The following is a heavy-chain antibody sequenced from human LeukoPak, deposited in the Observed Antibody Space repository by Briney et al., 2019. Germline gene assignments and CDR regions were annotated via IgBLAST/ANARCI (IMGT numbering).Heavy chain of an antibody. V-gene: IGHV4-30-4*01. CDR1: GGSISSGDYY. J-gene: IGHJ4*02. D-gene: IGHD2-21*01. CDR3: ARFPHIYCGGECSSNYFDY. Sequence: SETLSLTCTVSGGSISSGDYYWSWIRQPPGKGLEWIGYIYYSGSTYYNPSLKSRVTISVDTSKNQFSLKLSSVTAADTAVYYCARFPHIYCGGECSSNYFDYWGQGTLVTVSS. CDR2: IYYSGST.